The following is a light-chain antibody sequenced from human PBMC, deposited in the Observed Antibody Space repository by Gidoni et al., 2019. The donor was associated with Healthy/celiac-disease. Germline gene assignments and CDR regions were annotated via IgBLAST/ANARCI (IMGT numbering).Light chain of an antibody. Sequence: DIQMNQSPSSLSASVGDRVTITFRASQSISSYLNWHQQTPGKAPKLLIYAASSLQSGVPSRFSGSGSGTDFTLTISSLQPEDFATYYCQQSYSTPRWTFGQGTKVEIK. J-gene: IGKJ1*01. CDR2: AAS. CDR1: QSISSY. CDR3: QQSYSTPRWT. V-gene: IGKV1-39*01.